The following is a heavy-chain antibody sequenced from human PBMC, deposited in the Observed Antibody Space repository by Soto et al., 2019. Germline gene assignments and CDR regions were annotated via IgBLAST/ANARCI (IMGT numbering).Heavy chain of an antibody. CDR2: ISAYNGNT. CDR3: ARDLAYTGTTMLPDY. D-gene: IGHD1-7*01. V-gene: IGHV1-18*01. Sequence: ASVKVSCKASGYTFTSYGISWVRQAPGQGLEWMGWISAYNGNTNYAQKLQGRVTMTTDTSTSTAYMELRSLRSDDTAVYYCARDLAYTGTTMLPDYWGQGTLVTVSS. J-gene: IGHJ4*02. CDR1: GYTFTSYG.